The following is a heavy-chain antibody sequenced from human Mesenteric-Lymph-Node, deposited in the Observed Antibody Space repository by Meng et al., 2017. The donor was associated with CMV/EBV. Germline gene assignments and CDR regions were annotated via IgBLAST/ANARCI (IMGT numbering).Heavy chain of an antibody. Sequence: GESLKISCAASGFTFSTYAVSWVRQAPGKGLEWVSGISGSGGSTYYADSVKGRFTISRDNAKNSLFLQMNSLRAEDTAVYYCARVLSSTSYYGMDVWGQGTTVTVSS. D-gene: IGHD2-2*01. CDR2: ISGSGGST. J-gene: IGHJ6*02. CDR1: GFTFSTYA. V-gene: IGHV3-23*01. CDR3: ARVLSSTSYYGMDV.